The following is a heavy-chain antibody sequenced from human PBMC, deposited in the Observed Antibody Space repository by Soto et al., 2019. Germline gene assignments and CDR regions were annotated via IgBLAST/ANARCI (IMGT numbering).Heavy chain of an antibody. CDR3: ARRGSIVGATKQYYYYYYGMDV. CDR1: GGSISSSSYY. D-gene: IGHD1-26*01. CDR2: IYYSGST. V-gene: IGHV4-39*01. Sequence: PSETLSLTCTVSGGSISSSSYYWGWVRQPPGKGLEWIGSIYYSGSTYYNPSLKSRVTISVDTSKNQFSLKLSSVTAADTAVYYCARRGSIVGATKQYYYYYYGMDVWGQGTTVTVSS. J-gene: IGHJ6*02.